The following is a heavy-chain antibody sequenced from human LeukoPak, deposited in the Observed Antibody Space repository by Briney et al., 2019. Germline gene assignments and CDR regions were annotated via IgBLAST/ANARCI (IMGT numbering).Heavy chain of an antibody. J-gene: IGHJ5*02. Sequence: PSETLSLTCSVSGDSISRSSYYWSWVRQPPGKGLDWIGDIYYTGGSIYNPSLKSRVTLSVDTAKNQFSLSLTSVTAADTAVYYCARHRRLTDSFHPFDPWGQGTLVTVSS. D-gene: IGHD1-14*01. CDR3: ARHRRLTDSFHPFDP. V-gene: IGHV4-61*05. CDR1: GDSISRSSYY. CDR2: IYYTGGS.